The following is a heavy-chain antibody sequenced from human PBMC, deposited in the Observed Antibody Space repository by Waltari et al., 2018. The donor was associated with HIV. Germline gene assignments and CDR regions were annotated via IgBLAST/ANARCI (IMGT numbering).Heavy chain of an antibody. Sequence: QVQLVESGGGVVQPRRSLRLSCAASGFPFSSYGMHWARQAPGKGLEWVAVISYDGSNKYYADSVKGRFTISRDNSKNTLYLQMNSLRAEDTAVYYCAKDRQKIGYYDILTGYLDYWGQGTLVTVSS. CDR1: GFPFSSYG. J-gene: IGHJ4*02. CDR2: ISYDGSNK. V-gene: IGHV3-30*18. CDR3: AKDRQKIGYYDILTGYLDY. D-gene: IGHD3-9*01.